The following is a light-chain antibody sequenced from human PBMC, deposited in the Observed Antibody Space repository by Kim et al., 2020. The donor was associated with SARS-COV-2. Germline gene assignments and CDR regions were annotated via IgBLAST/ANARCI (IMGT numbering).Light chain of an antibody. CDR1: QSVSSN. J-gene: IGKJ4*01. CDR3: QQYNNWLT. Sequence: SVSPGERATNSCRASQSVSSNLAWYQQKPGQTPRLLIYGASTRATGIPARFSGSGSGTEFTLTISSLQSEDFAVYYCQQYNNWLTFGGGTKVDIK. V-gene: IGKV3-15*01. CDR2: GAS.